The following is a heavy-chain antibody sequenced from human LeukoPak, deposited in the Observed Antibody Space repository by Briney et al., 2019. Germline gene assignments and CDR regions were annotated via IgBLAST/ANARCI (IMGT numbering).Heavy chain of an antibody. Sequence: SVKVSCKASGDTVRKYAIGWVRQAPGQGLEWIGGIISTYGASNYAQKSQGRITLTTDESANTAYMELRSLRSEDTAVYYCARDRTGYGNYYFDSWGQGTPVTVSS. CDR3: ARDRTGYGNYYFDS. CDR1: GDTVRKYA. V-gene: IGHV1-69*05. CDR2: IISTYGAS. J-gene: IGHJ4*02. D-gene: IGHD5-18*01.